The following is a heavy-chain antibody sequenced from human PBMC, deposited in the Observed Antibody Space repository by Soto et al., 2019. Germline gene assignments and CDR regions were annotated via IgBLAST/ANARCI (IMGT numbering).Heavy chain of an antibody. CDR1: GITFSSYG. J-gene: IGHJ4*02. V-gene: IGHV3-30*18. CDR2: ISYDGSNK. Sequence: QVQLVESGGGVVQPGRSLRLSCAASGITFSSYGMHWVRQAPGKGLEWVAVISYDGSNKYYADSVKGRFTISRDNSKNTLSLQMNSLRAEDTAVYYCAKDVGQYCSGGSCYPFDYWGQGTLVTVSS. CDR3: AKDVGQYCSGGSCYPFDY. D-gene: IGHD2-15*01.